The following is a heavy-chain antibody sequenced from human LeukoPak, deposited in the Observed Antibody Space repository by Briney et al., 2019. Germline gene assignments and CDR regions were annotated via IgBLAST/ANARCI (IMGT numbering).Heavy chain of an antibody. CDR3: VRDWGYCTGGSCYGYHYYGMDV. CDR2: INSFGTTI. V-gene: IGHV3-48*03. CDR1: GFTFSSFE. D-gene: IGHD2-15*01. Sequence: PGGSLRLSCAASGFTFSSFEMNWVRQAPGKGLEWLSNINSFGTTIYYADSVKGRFTISRDNAKDSLHLQMNSLRAEDTAVYYCVRDWGYCTGGSCYGYHYYGMDVWGQGTTVTVS. J-gene: IGHJ6*02.